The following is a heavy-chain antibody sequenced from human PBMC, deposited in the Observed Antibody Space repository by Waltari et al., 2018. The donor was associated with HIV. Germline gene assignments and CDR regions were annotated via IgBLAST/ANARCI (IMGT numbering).Heavy chain of an antibody. Sequence: EVKLVESGGGLVQPGGSVRLSCAASGFTFSSYEMNWVRQAPGKGLEWISYISMSGSSIYYADSVKSRFTISRDNGKKSLYLQMNILRAEDTAVYYCAKVREKQLWLRNWDFDLWGRGTLVTVSS. CDR3: AKVREKQLWLRNWDFDL. CDR2: ISMSGSSI. V-gene: IGHV3-48*03. D-gene: IGHD5-18*01. CDR1: GFTFSSYE. J-gene: IGHJ2*01.